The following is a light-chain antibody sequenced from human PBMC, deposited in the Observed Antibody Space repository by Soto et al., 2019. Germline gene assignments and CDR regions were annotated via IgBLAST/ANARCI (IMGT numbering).Light chain of an antibody. Sequence: IVLPPSPCTLSLSPVKRAALCRGASQSVDSSFLGWYQQKPGQSPRLLIYAASSRASGIPDRFSGSGSGQAFTLSINGLEPEDLAVYYCQQYGTVPWTFGQGTKVDIK. J-gene: IGKJ1*01. CDR1: QSVDSSF. CDR3: QQYGTVPWT. CDR2: AAS. V-gene: IGKV3-20*01.